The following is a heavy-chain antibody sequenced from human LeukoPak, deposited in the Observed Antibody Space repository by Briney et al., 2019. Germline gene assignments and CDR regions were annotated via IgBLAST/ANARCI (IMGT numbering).Heavy chain of an antibody. CDR1: GFTLSSYG. D-gene: IGHD3-16*02. J-gene: IGHJ4*02. CDR2: MSYDGSKK. Sequence: GGSLRLSCAASGFTLSSYGMHWVRHAPGKGLEWVALMSYDGSKKYYVDSVKGRFTISRDNSKNTLYLQMNSLRGEDTAVYYCATDQRMRLGEFSGPKFDYWGQGTGVTVSS. V-gene: IGHV3-30*03. CDR3: ATDQRMRLGEFSGPKFDY.